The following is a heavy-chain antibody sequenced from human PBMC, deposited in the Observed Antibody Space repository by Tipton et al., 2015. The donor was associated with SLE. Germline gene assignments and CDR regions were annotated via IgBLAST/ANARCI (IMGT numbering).Heavy chain of an antibody. Sequence: QSGAEVKKPGTTVKISCKVSGYRFTDDYIHWVQQAPGKGLEWMGLVDPEDGEAMYAEKFQSRVTITRDTSASTAYMELSRLTSDDTAVYYCVRDIAPPGNHAFDVWGQGTKVTVSS. CDR1: GYRFTDDY. CDR3: VRDIAPPGNHAFDV. V-gene: IGHV1-69-2*01. J-gene: IGHJ3*01. CDR2: VDPEDGEA. D-gene: IGHD6-13*01.